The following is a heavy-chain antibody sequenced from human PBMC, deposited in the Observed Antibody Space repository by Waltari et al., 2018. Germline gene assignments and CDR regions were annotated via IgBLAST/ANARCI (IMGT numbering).Heavy chain of an antibody. CDR3: ARDVTGYYYFDL. Sequence: EVQLVESGGGLIQPGGSLRLSCAASGFTVSTTYMTWVRQAPGKGLEWGSVISRDGTHYADSVKGRFTISRDNSKNTVYLQMNTLRAEDTALYYCARDVTGYYYFDLWGRGTLVTVSS. D-gene: IGHD3-16*01. V-gene: IGHV3-53*01. CDR1: GFTVSTTY. J-gene: IGHJ2*01. CDR2: ISRDGT.